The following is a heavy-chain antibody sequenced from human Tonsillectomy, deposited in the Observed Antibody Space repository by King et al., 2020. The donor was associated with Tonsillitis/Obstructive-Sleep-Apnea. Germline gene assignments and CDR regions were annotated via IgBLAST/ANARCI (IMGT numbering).Heavy chain of an antibody. CDR3: ATSSIIYDY. CDR2: IYSVGST. Sequence: VQLVESGGGLVRPGGSLRLSCAASGFTDSSNYMWWVRQAPGEVLEWGSVIYSVGSTYYADSVKGRLTIYRDNSKNTLYLQMNILRAEDTAVYYCATSSIIYDYWGQGTPVTVSS. V-gene: IGHV3-66*01. J-gene: IGHJ4*02. CDR1: GFTDSSNY. D-gene: IGHD2-2*01.